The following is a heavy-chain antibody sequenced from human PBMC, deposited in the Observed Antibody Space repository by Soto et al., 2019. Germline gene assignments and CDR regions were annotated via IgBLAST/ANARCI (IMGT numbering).Heavy chain of an antibody. J-gene: IGHJ4*02. D-gene: IGHD6-19*01. CDR2: VSYDGSDH. CDR1: GFTFSSYG. Sequence: GWSLRLSCAASGFTFSSYGMHWLRHAPGKGLEWVAVVSYDGSDHYYADSVKGRFTVSRDKSKNTLFLQMNSLRAEDTAMYYCEKEPRGLYSRYYFHFWVQGPLVTVTS. CDR3: EKEPRGLYSRYYFHF. V-gene: IGHV3-30*18.